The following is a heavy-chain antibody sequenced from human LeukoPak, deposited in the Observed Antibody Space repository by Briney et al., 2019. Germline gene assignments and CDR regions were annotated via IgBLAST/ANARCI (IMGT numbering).Heavy chain of an antibody. Sequence: GGSLRLSCAASGFTFSSYSMSWIRQAPGKGLEWVSYISSSGSTIYYADSVKGPFTISRDNAKNSLYLQMNSLRDEDTAVYYCARVRSSSWYGYGMDVWGQGTTVTVSS. V-gene: IGHV3-48*02. CDR3: ARVRSSSWYGYGMDV. CDR2: ISSSGSTI. D-gene: IGHD6-13*01. J-gene: IGHJ6*02. CDR1: GFTFSSYS.